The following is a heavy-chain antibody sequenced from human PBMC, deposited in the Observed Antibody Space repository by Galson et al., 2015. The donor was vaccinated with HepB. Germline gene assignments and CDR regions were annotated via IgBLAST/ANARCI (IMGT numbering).Heavy chain of an antibody. D-gene: IGHD3-22*01. Sequence: SVKVSCKASGYAFFTYPITWVRQAPGQGLEWMGWISPYSRDTNYAQKFQGRVTMTRDTSISTAYMELSRLRSDDTAVYYCARAYYYDSSGYYYNWFDPLGQGILVTVSS. J-gene: IGHJ5*02. CDR2: ISPYSRDT. V-gene: IGHV1-2*02. CDR1: GYAFFTYP. CDR3: ARAYYYDSSGYYYNWFDP.